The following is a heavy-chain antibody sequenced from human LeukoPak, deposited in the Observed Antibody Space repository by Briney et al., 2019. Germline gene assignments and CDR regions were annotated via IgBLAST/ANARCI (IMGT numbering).Heavy chain of an antibody. Sequence: GGSLRLSCAASGFTFSSYAMIWVRRAPGKGLEWVLVISGSGSSTDYADSVKGRFTISRDNSKNALYLQMNSLRVEDTAVYYCAKDPPRSRAIVDAFDVWGQGTMVTVSS. V-gene: IGHV3-23*01. D-gene: IGHD3-22*01. J-gene: IGHJ3*01. CDR1: GFTFSSYA. CDR3: AKDPPRSRAIVDAFDV. CDR2: ISGSGSST.